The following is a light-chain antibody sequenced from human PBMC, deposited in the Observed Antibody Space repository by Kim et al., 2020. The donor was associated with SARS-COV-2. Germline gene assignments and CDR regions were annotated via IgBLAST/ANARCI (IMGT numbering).Light chain of an antibody. CDR3: QQYNDWPPAYT. CDR2: AAS. V-gene: IGKV3-15*01. Sequence: EIVMTQSPATLSVSPGERATLSCRASQSVSINLAWYQQKPGQAPRLLIYAASTRATGIPARFSGSGSGTEFTLTISSLQSEDFAVYYCQQYNDWPPAYTFGQGTKLEIK. J-gene: IGKJ2*01. CDR1: QSVSIN.